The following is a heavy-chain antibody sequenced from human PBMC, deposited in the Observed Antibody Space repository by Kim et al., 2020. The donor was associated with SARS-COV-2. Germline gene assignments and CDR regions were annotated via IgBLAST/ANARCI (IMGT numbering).Heavy chain of an antibody. CDR1: GFTFSNYW. D-gene: IGHD6-13*01. V-gene: IGHV3-7*01. J-gene: IGHJ4*02. CDR3: TSWGAGNY. CDR2: IKRDGSEK. Sequence: GGSLRLSCAASGFTFSNYWMSWVRQAPGKGLEWVANIKRDGSEKYYVDSVRGRFTISRDNAKNLLFLQMNSLGGEDTAVYYCTSWGAGNYWGPGTLVTVSS.